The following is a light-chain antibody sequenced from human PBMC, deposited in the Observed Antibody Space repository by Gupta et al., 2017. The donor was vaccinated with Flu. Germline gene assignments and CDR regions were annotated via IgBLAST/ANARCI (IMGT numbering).Light chain of an antibody. Sequence: TISCTGTNNDVGYYYHVSCYQHHPGTAQTLMIVVYRKRPSAVSNRFSFSNSGHTDSPTLTGLQAEDEADDDYCSSTNTITFPWVFGTGTKVTVL. CDR2: VYR. CDR1: NNDVGYYYH. CDR3: CSSTNTITFPWV. V-gene: IGLV2-23*02. J-gene: IGLJ1*01.